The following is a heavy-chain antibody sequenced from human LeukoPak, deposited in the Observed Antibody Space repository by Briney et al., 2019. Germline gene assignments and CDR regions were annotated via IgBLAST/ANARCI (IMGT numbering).Heavy chain of an antibody. CDR3: ARGLTVTIATDYQFYYMDV. Sequence: ASVKVSCKASGYTFTSYGISWVRQAPGQGLEWMGWISAYNGNTNYAQKLQGRVTMTTDTSTSTAYMELRSLRSDDTAVYYCARGLTVTIATDYQFYYMDVWGKGTTVTVSS. D-gene: IGHD4-17*01. V-gene: IGHV1-18*01. CDR2: ISAYNGNT. J-gene: IGHJ6*03. CDR1: GYTFTSYG.